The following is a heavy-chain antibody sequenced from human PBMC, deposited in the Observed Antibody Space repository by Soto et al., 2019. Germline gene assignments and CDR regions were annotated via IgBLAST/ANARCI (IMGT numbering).Heavy chain of an antibody. CDR3: AREGRLYYGMDV. CDR2: IYSGGST. CDR1: GFTVSSNY. V-gene: IGHV3-53*01. J-gene: IGHJ6*02. Sequence: EVPLVESGGGLIQPGGSLRLSCAASGFTVSSNYMSWVRQAPGKGLEWVSVIYSGGSTYYADSVKGRFTISRDNSKDTLYLQMNSVRAEDTAVYYCAREGRLYYGMDVWGQGTTVTVSS.